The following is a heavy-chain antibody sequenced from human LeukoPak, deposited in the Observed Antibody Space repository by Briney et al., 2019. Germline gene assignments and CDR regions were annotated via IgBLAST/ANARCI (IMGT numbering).Heavy chain of an antibody. CDR1: GFTFGDYA. CDR2: IRSKAYGGTT. CDR3: TRDNGSGSYS. V-gene: IGHV3-49*04. J-gene: IGHJ4*02. D-gene: IGHD3-10*01. Sequence: PGGSLRLSCTASGFTFGDYAMSWVRQAPGKGLEWVGFIRSKAYGGTTEYAASVKGRFTISRDDSKSIAYLQMNSLKTEDTAVYYCTRDNGSGSYSGGQGTLVTVSS.